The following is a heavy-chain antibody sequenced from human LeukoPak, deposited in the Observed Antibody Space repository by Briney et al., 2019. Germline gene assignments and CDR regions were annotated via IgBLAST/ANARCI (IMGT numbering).Heavy chain of an antibody. Sequence: SETLSLTCTVSGGSISSGDYYWSWIRQPPGKGLEWIGYIYYSGSTYHNPSLKSRVTISVDTSKNQFSLKLSSVTAADTAVYYCARVTVTSADAFDIWGQGTMVTVSS. J-gene: IGHJ3*02. CDR3: ARVTVTSADAFDI. CDR2: IYYSGST. CDR1: GGSISSGDYY. D-gene: IGHD4-17*01. V-gene: IGHV4-30-4*01.